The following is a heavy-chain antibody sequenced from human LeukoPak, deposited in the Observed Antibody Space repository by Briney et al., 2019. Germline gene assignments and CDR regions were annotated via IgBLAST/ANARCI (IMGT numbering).Heavy chain of an antibody. D-gene: IGHD5-24*01. Sequence: SEPLSLTCCVSGGSISSSLYYWGWTRRPPSKGLEWIGSIYYSGSTYYNPSLKSRVTISVDTSKNQFSLILSSVTAADTAVYYCARRGSSGDGYYDYWGQGTLVTVSS. V-gene: IGHV4-39*07. J-gene: IGHJ4*02. CDR1: GGSISSSLYY. CDR3: ARRGSSGDGYYDY. CDR2: IYYSGST.